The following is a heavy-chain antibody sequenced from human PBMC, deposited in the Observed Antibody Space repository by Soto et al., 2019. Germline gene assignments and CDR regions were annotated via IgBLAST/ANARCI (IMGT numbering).Heavy chain of an antibody. D-gene: IGHD1-26*01. CDR1: GGSISSYY. Sequence: PSETLSLTCTVSGGSISSYYWSWIRQPPGKGLEWIGYIYYSGSTNYNPSLKSRVTISVDTSKNQFSLKLSSVTAADTAVYYCARGSMGHYYGMDVWGQGTTVTVSS. V-gene: IGHV4-59*01. CDR3: ARGSMGHYYGMDV. CDR2: IYYSGST. J-gene: IGHJ6*02.